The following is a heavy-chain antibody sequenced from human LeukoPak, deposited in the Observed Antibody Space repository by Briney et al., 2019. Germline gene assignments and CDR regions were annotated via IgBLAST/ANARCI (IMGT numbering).Heavy chain of an antibody. CDR1: GGSISSGGYS. Sequence: PSETLSLTCAVSGGSISSGGYSWSWIRQPPGKGLEWIGYIYHSGSTYYNPSLKSRVTISVDRSKNQFSLKLSSVTAADTAVYYCARGPPVDYGGNLFDYWGQGTLVTVSS. CDR2: IYHSGST. V-gene: IGHV4-30-2*01. D-gene: IGHD4-23*01. J-gene: IGHJ4*02. CDR3: ARGPPVDYGGNLFDY.